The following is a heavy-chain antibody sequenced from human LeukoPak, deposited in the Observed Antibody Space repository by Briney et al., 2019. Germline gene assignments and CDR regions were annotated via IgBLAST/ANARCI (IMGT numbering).Heavy chain of an antibody. V-gene: IGHV4-39*07. J-gene: IGHJ6*04. CDR1: GGSISSSSYY. CDR3: ARGVSALAV. CDR2: IYYSGST. Sequence: SETLSLTCTVSGGSISSSSYYWGWIRQPPGKGLEWIGSIYYSGSTYYNPSLKSRVTISVDTSKNQFSLKLSSVTAADTAVYYCARGVSALAVWGKGTTVTVSS.